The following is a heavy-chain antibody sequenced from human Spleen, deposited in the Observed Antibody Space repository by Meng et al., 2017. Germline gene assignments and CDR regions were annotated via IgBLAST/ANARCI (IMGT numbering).Heavy chain of an antibody. CDR3: ARGSVTYYYDSSGYWGLDY. V-gene: IGHV3-21*01. CDR1: GFTFSSYS. D-gene: IGHD3-22*01. Sequence: GESLKISCAASGFTFSSYSMNWVRQAPGKGLEWVSSISSSSYIYYADSVKGRFTISRDNAKNSLYLQMNSLRSEDTAVYYCARGSVTYYYDSSGYWGLDYRGQGTLVTVSS. J-gene: IGHJ4*02. CDR2: ISSSSYI.